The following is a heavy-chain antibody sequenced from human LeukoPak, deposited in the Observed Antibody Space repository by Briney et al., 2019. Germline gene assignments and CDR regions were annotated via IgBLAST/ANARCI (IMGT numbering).Heavy chain of an antibody. CDR2: TSADGGTT. V-gene: IGHV3-23*01. Sequence: GGSLRLSCAASGLTFSNYAMSWVRQAPGKGLEWVSSTSADGGTTNYADSVKGRFTISRDNSKCTLFLQLNSLRVEDKAVYYCAKLIGDESFWGQGTLVTVSS. CDR3: AKLIGDESF. J-gene: IGHJ4*02. D-gene: IGHD7-27*01. CDR1: GLTFSNYA.